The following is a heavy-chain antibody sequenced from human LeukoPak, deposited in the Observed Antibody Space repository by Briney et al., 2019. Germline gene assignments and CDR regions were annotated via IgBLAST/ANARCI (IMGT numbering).Heavy chain of an antibody. V-gene: IGHV4-34*01. Sequence: KPSETLSLTCAVYGGSFSGYYWSWIRQPPGKGLEWIGEINHSGSTNYNPSLKSRVTISVDTSKNQFSLKLSSVTAADTAVYYCARRLHYSSSWYLPYNWFDPWGQGTLVTVSS. D-gene: IGHD6-13*01. CDR3: ARRLHYSSSWYLPYNWFDP. CDR2: INHSGST. CDR1: GGSFSGYY. J-gene: IGHJ5*02.